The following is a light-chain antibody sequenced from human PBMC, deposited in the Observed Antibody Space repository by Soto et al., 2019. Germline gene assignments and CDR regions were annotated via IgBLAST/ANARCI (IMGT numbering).Light chain of an antibody. CDR3: QSYDSGLTGVV. J-gene: IGLJ2*01. CDR2: DVT. Sequence: QSALTQPPSASGSPGQSVTISCTGTSTDIGAYNYVSWYQHHPGKAPKLMIFDVTKRPAGVPDRFSGSKSGNTASLTVSGLQADDEAAYYCQSYDSGLTGVVFGGGTKLTVL. CDR1: STDIGAYNY. V-gene: IGLV2-8*01.